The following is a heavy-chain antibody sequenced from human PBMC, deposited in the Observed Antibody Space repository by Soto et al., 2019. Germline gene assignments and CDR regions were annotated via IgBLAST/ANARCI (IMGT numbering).Heavy chain of an antibody. CDR1: GFTFSSYA. D-gene: IGHD2-15*01. V-gene: IGHV3-23*01. CDR3: AKGSGGSCYSGLDY. CDR2: ICASDGST. J-gene: IGHJ4*02. Sequence: GGSLRLSCAASGFTFSSYAMSWVRQAPGKGLEWVSVICASDGSTYYADSVTGRFTISRDNSKNTLYLQMNSLRAEDMAVYYCAKGSGGSCYSGLDYWGQGTLVTVSS.